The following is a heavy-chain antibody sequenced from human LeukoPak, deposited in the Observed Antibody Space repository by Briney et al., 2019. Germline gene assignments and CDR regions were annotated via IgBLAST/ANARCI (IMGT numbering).Heavy chain of an antibody. CDR1: GYTFTSYG. J-gene: IGHJ4*02. CDR2: ISAYNGNT. CDR3: ASGDYVWGSYRYEGVFDY. V-gene: IGHV1-18*01. D-gene: IGHD3-16*02. Sequence: ASVKVSCKASGYTFTSYGISWVRQAPGQGLEWMGWISAYNGNTNYAQKLQGRVTMTTDTSTSTAYMELSSLRSEDTAVYYCASGDYVWGSYRYEGVFDYWGQGTLVTVSS.